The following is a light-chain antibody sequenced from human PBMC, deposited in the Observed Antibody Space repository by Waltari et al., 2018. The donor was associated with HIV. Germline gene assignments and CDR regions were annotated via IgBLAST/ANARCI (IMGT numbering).Light chain of an antibody. Sequence: SYELTQPPSLSVSPGQTASITCSGDTLGDKYACWYQQTPGPSPVLVIDQDSKRPSGIPERFSGSNCGNTATRTISGTHAMDEADYYCQAWDRSLWVFGGGTKLTVL. CDR2: QDS. V-gene: IGLV3-1*01. CDR1: TLGDKY. J-gene: IGLJ3*02. CDR3: QAWDRSLWV.